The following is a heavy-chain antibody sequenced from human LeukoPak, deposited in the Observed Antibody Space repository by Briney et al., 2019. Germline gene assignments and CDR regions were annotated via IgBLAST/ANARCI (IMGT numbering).Heavy chain of an antibody. CDR3: ATDGAGFDT. V-gene: IGHV3-11*01. Sequence: GGSWRLSCAASGLTFNDYYMSWIGKAPGKGLEWLSYINIGGTNTHYADSVKGRFTISRDNAKKSLCLEMNNLRAEDTAVYYCATDGAGFDTWGQGVLVTVSS. CDR1: GLTFNDYY. CDR2: INIGGTNT. J-gene: IGHJ5*02.